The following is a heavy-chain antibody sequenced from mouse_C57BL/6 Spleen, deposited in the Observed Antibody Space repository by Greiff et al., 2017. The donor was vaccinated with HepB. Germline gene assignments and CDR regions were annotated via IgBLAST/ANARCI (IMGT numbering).Heavy chain of an antibody. D-gene: IGHD4-1*02. CDR3: ARVGQLGLDY. J-gene: IGHJ2*01. CDR1: GFTFSDYG. CDR2: ISSGSSTI. Sequence: VQLKESGGGLVKPGGSLKLSCAASGFTFSDYGMHWVRQAPEKGLEWVAYISSGSSTIYYADTVKGRFTISRDNAKDTLFLQMTSLRSEDTAMYYCARVGQLGLDYWGQGTTLTVSS. V-gene: IGHV5-17*01.